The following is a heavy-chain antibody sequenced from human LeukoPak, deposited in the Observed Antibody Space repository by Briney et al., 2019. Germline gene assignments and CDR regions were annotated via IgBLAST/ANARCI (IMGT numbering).Heavy chain of an antibody. CDR2: IKQDGSGK. V-gene: IGHV3-7*01. CDR3: ARAMEPYYDSNGCDY. Sequence: GGSLRLSCVPSGFTFSSYWMSWVRQAPGKGLEWVANIKQDGSGKYYVGSVKGRFIISRDNAKNSLYLQMNSLRAEDTAVYYCARAMEPYYDSNGCDYWGQGTPVTVSS. J-gene: IGHJ4*02. CDR1: GFTFSSYW. D-gene: IGHD3-22*01.